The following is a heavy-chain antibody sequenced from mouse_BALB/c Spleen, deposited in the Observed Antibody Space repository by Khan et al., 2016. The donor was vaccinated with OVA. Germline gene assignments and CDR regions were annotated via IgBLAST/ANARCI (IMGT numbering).Heavy chain of an antibody. CDR1: GYSITSGYG. J-gene: IGHJ2*01. V-gene: IGHV3-2*02. Sequence: EVQLQESGPGLVKPSQSLSLTCTVTGYSITSGYGWNWNRQFPGNKLEWMGYISYSGSTNYNPSLKSRIAITRDTYKNQFCLQLNSMTTEETATYYCARTSRIKYWGQGTTLTVSS. CDR3: ARTSRIKY. CDR2: ISYSGST. D-gene: IGHD3-3*01.